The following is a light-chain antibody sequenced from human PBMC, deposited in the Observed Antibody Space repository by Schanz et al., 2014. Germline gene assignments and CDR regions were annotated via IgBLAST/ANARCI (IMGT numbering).Light chain of an antibody. CDR1: QSVSSY. V-gene: IGKV3-11*01. Sequence: EVVMTQSPATLSVSPGERATLSCRASQSVSSYLAWYQQKPGQAPRLLIYDASNRATGIPARFSGSGSGTDFTLTISSLEPEDFAVYYCQLYGSSPPYTFGQGTKLEIK. J-gene: IGKJ2*01. CDR2: DAS. CDR3: QLYGSSPPYT.